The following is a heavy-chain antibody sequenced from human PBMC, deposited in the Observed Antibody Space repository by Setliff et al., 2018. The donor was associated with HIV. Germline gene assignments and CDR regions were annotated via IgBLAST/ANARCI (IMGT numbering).Heavy chain of an antibody. D-gene: IGHD7-27*01. V-gene: IGHV3-74*03. J-gene: IGHJ4*02. CDR3: ATIPWGLFDY. CDR2: INHDGSII. Sequence: ETLSLTCAVSGHSISKVFYWMHWIRQVPGKGLMWVAAINHDGSIIKYADSVKGRFTISRDDAKNTVYLQKNSLRGDDTAVYYCATIPWGLFDYWGQGKLVTVSS. CDR1: GHSISKVFYW.